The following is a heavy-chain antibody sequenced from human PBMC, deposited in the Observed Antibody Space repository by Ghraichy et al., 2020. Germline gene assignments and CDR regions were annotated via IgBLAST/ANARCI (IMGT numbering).Heavy chain of an antibody. Sequence: GGSLRLSCVASGFTFRSYGMHWVRQAPGKGLEWVAVISYDGSYEYYSDSVKGRFTISRDNSKNTLYLQINSLRAEDTAVYYCSKDYQIAVSPWGNFALDSWGQGTLVTVSS. J-gene: IGHJ4*02. CDR2: ISYDGSYE. CDR3: SKDYQIAVSPWGNFALDS. V-gene: IGHV3-30*18. D-gene: IGHD6-19*01. CDR1: GFTFRSYG.